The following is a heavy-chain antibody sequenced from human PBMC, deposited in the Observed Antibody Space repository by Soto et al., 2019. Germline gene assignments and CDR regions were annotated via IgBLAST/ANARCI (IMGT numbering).Heavy chain of an antibody. CDR3: ATVARIGWSGYVLSYYYYYGMDV. Sequence: QVQLVESGGGVVQPGRSLRLSCAASGFTFSSYGMHWVRQAPGKGLEWVAVISYDGSNKYYADSVKGRFTISRDNSKNPLYLQMNSLRAEYTAVYYCATVARIGWSGYVLSYYYYYGMDVWGQGTTVTVSS. CDR2: ISYDGSNK. D-gene: IGHD3-3*01. CDR1: GFTFSSYG. V-gene: IGHV3-30*03. J-gene: IGHJ6*02.